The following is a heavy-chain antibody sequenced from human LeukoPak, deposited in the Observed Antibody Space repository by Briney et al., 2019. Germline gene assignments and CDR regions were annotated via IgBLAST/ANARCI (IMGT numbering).Heavy chain of an antibody. V-gene: IGHV4-59*01. CDR2: IYYSGST. J-gene: IGHJ4*02. D-gene: IGHD3-16*02. CDR1: GGSISSYY. CDR3: ARYVWGSYPTFEDY. Sequence: PSETLSLTCTVSGGSISSYYWNWIRQPPGKGLEWIGYIYYSGSTNYNTSLKSRLTISVDTSKNQFSPKLSSVTAADTAVYYCARYVWGSYPTFEDYWGQGTLVTVSS.